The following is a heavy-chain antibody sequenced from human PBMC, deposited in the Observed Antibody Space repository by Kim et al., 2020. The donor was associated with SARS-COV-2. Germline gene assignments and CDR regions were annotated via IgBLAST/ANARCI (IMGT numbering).Heavy chain of an antibody. CDR1: GFTFSSYS. J-gene: IGHJ4*01. CDR3: ARELYEYSSPWAFDY. D-gene: IGHD6-6*01. V-gene: IGHV3-21*01. Sequence: GGSLRLSCAASGFTFSSYSMNWVRQAPGKGLEWVSSISSSSSYIYYADSVKGRFTISRDNAKNSLYLQMNSLRAEDTAVYYCARELYEYSSPWAFDYWGHGTLVTVSS. CDR2: ISSSSSYI.